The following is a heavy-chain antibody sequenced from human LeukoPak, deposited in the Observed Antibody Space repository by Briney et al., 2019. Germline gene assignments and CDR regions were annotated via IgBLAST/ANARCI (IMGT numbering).Heavy chain of an antibody. D-gene: IGHD3-22*01. CDR1: GGSFSGYF. V-gene: IGHV4-34*01. Sequence: SETLSLTCAVYGGSFSGYFWSWIRQPPGKGLEWIGESNHSGSTNYNPSLKSRVTISVDTSKNQFSLKLSSVTAADTAVYYCARGRITYYYDSSGYYSDYWGQGTLVTVSS. J-gene: IGHJ4*02. CDR2: SNHSGST. CDR3: ARGRITYYYDSSGYYSDY.